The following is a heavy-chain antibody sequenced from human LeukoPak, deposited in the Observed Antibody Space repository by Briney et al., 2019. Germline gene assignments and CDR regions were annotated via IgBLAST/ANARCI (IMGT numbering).Heavy chain of an antibody. CDR3: TRLVPYLDY. CDR2: IRSKVYGETT. Sequence: GGSLRLSCTASGFTFGDYAMSWARQAPGQGLEWLGFIRSKVYGETTEYAASVEGRFTVSRDDSNSLAYLQMNSLQTEDTAVYYCTRLVPYLDYWGQGTLVTVSS. J-gene: IGHJ4*02. V-gene: IGHV3-49*04. CDR1: GFTFGDYA. D-gene: IGHD2-2*01.